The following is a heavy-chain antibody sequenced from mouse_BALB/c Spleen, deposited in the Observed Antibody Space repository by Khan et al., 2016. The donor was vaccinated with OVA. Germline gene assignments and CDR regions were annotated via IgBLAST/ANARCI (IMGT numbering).Heavy chain of an antibody. Sequence: EVQLVESGGDLVKPGGSLTLSCAASGFTFSTYGMSWVRQAPDKRLVWVATVSTGGSSPYYPDSVKGRFTISRDNAKNTLYLQMSSLRSEDTAMYYCTRLAYYYDSEGFAYWGQGTLVTVSA. CDR3: TRLAYYYDSEGFAY. CDR1: GFTFSTYG. V-gene: IGHV5-6*01. D-gene: IGHD1-1*01. CDR2: VSTGGSSP. J-gene: IGHJ3*01.